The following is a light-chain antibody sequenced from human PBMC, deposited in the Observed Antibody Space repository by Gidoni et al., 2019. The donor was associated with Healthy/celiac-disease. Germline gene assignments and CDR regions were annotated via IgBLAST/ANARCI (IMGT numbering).Light chain of an antibody. V-gene: IGKV3D-15*01. CDR2: GAS. CDR1: QSVSSN. Sequence: TLSVSPGERATLSCRASQSVSSNLAWYQQKPGQAPRLLIYGASTRATGIPARFSGSGSGTEFTLTISSLQSEDFAVYSCQQYNNWPPVTFGQGTRLEIK. CDR3: QQYNNWPPVT. J-gene: IGKJ5*01.